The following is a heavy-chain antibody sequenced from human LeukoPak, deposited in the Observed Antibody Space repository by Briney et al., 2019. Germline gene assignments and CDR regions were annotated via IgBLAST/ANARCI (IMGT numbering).Heavy chain of an antibody. D-gene: IGHD6-6*01. CDR3: AKLTHAAPLDYYYYMDV. Sequence: SVKVSCKASGGTFSSYAISWVRQAPGQGLEWMGGIIPIFGTANYAQKFQGRVTITADESTSTAYMELSSLRSEDTAVYYCAKLTHAAPLDYYYYMDVWGKGTTVTVSS. J-gene: IGHJ6*03. CDR1: GGTFSSYA. V-gene: IGHV1-69*13. CDR2: IIPIFGTA.